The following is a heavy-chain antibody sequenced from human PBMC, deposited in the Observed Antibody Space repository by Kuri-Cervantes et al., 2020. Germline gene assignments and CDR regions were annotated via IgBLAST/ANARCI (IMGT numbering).Heavy chain of an antibody. J-gene: IGHJ4*02. CDR1: GFTFSSYD. V-gene: IGHV3-66*01. CDR3: AKGDPTQWLVRLDY. D-gene: IGHD6-19*01. Sequence: GESLKISCAASGFTFSSYDMHWVRQATGKGLEWVSVIYSGGSTYYADSVKGRFTISRDNSKNTLYLRMNSLRAEDTAVYYCAKGDPTQWLVRLDYWGRGTLVTVSS. CDR2: IYSGGST.